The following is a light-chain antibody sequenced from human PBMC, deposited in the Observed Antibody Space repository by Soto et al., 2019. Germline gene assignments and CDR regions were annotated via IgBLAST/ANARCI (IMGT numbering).Light chain of an antibody. CDR1: QDIRKY. CDR2: AAS. CDR3: QRYNSAPWT. V-gene: IGKV1-27*01. Sequence: DIQMTQSPSSLSASVGDRVTITCRASQDIRKYLAWYQQKPGTVPKLLIYAASTLQPGVPSRFSGSGSGTDFPLTISSLQPEDFQTYYCQRYNSAPWTFGQGTRVEIK. J-gene: IGKJ1*01.